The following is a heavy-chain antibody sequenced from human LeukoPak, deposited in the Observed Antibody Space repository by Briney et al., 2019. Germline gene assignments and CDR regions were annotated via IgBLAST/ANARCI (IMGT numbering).Heavy chain of an antibody. J-gene: IGHJ1*01. D-gene: IGHD3-22*01. CDR3: ARDGRTMIVANFQH. CDR1: GYTFTSYG. CDR2: ISAYNGNT. V-gene: IGHV1-18*01. Sequence: EASVKVSCKASGYTFTSYGISWVRQAPGQGLEWMGWISAYNGNTNYTQKLQGRDTMTTDTSTSTAYMELRSLRSDDTAVYYCARDGRTMIVANFQHWGQGTLVTVSS.